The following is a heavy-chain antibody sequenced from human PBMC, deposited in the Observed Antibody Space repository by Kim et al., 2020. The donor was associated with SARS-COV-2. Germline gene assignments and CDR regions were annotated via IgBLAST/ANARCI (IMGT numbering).Heavy chain of an antibody. CDR1: GFTFSSYA. V-gene: IGHV3-30*04. Sequence: GGSLRLSCAASGFTFSSYAMHWVRQAPGKGLEWVAVISYDGSNKYYADSVKGRFTISRDNSKNTLYLQMNSLRAEDTAVYYCAREQAAGPQGYYYGMDVWGQGTTVTVSS. CDR2: ISYDGSNK. D-gene: IGHD6-13*01. J-gene: IGHJ6*02. CDR3: AREQAAGPQGYYYGMDV.